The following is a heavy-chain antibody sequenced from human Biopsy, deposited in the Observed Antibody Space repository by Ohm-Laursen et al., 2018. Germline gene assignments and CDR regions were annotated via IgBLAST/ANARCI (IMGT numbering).Heavy chain of an antibody. Sequence: ASVKVSCKASGYTFTSYYLHWVRQAPGQGLEWMGRINPNTDNTDYAQKFQGRITMTKDTSTSTVYMDLSSLTFDDSAVYYCARGPRGLVVITTTALYFDYWGQGNLVTVSS. J-gene: IGHJ4*02. CDR2: INPNTDNT. D-gene: IGHD3-22*01. CDR3: ARGPRGLVVITTTALYFDY. V-gene: IGHV1-46*01. CDR1: GYTFTSYY.